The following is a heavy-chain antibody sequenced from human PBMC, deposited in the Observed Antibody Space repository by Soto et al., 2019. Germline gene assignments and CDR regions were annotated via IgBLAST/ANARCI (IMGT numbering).Heavy chain of an antibody. Sequence: QVQLQESGPGLVKPSGTLSLTCAVSSGSISSSNWWSWVRQPPGKGLEWIGEIYHSRSTNYNPSLKSRVTISVDKSKNQFSLKLSSVTAADTAVYYCASVSHDYGDPHDHYFDYWGQGTLVTVSS. CDR2: IYHSRST. CDR3: ASVSHDYGDPHDHYFDY. CDR1: SGSISSSNW. J-gene: IGHJ4*02. V-gene: IGHV4-4*02. D-gene: IGHD4-17*01.